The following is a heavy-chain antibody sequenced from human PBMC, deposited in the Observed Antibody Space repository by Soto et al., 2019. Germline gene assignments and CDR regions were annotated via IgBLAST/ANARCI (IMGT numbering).Heavy chain of an antibody. CDR1: GYSFTRNA. V-gene: IGHV1-3*01. CDR2: IHAGSGYT. D-gene: IGHD3-10*01. Sequence: QVLLVQSGAEVTKPGASVTVSCKASGYSFTRNAIHWVRQAPGQRLEWLGWIHAGSGYTQYSQNFQGRITITKDTSASTAYMELSSLRSDDTALYYCARDIYYDSGYGFDVWGQGTMVTVSS. J-gene: IGHJ3*01. CDR3: ARDIYYDSGYGFDV.